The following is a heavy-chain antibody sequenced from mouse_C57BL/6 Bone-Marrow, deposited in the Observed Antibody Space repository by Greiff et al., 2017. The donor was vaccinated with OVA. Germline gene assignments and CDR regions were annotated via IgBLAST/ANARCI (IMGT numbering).Heavy chain of an antibody. CDR1: GYSFTGYY. J-gene: IGHJ2*01. D-gene: IGHD1-1*01. V-gene: IGHV1-42*01. CDR2: INPSTGGT. CDR3: ARRGPLLRVYFDY. Sequence: EVQLQQSGPELVKPGASVKISCKASGYSFTGYYMNWVKQSPEKSLEWIGEINPSTGGTTYNQKFKAKATLTVDKSSSTAYMQLKSLTSEDSAVYYCARRGPLLRVYFDYWGQGTTLTVSS.